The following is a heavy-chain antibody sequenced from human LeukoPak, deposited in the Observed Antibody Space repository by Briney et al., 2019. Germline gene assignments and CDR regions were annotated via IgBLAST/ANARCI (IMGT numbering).Heavy chain of an antibody. V-gene: IGHV1-69*13. Sequence: GASVKVSCKASGGTFSSYAISWVRQAPGQGLEWMGGIIPIFGTANYAQKFQGRVTITADESTSTAYMELSSLRSEDTAVYYCARHSRYYDILTGYYKPDAFDIWGQGIMVTVSS. D-gene: IGHD3-9*01. CDR3: ARHSRYYDILTGYYKPDAFDI. CDR1: GGTFSSYA. CDR2: IIPIFGTA. J-gene: IGHJ3*02.